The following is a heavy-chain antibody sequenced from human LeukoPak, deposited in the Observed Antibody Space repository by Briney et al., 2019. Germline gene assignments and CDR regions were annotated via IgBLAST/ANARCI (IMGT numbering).Heavy chain of an antibody. Sequence: ASVKVSCKASGYTFTSYGISWVRQAPGQGLEWMGWISAYNGNTNYAQKPQGRVTMTTDTSTSTAYMELRSLRSDDTAVYYCARDPDRYYDTLTGYYDYYYYYYMDVWGKGTTVTVSS. D-gene: IGHD3-9*01. CDR1: GYTFTSYG. J-gene: IGHJ6*03. CDR2: ISAYNGNT. V-gene: IGHV1-18*01. CDR3: ARDPDRYYDTLTGYYDYYYYYYMDV.